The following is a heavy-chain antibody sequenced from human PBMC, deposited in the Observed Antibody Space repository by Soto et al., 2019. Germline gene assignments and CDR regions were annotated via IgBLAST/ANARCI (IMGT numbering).Heavy chain of an antibody. J-gene: IGHJ6*02. Sequence: QVQLVESGGGLVKPGGSLRLSCAASGFSFSDYYMSWIRQAPGKGLESVSYISSSGSTIYYADSVKGRFTVSRDNAKDSLWLQVNSLRAEDTAVYYCARNGYCSRDACSYGVDVWGQGTTVTVSS. V-gene: IGHV3-11*01. CDR1: GFSFSDYY. CDR3: ARNGYCSRDACSYGVDV. D-gene: IGHD2-15*01. CDR2: ISSSGSTI.